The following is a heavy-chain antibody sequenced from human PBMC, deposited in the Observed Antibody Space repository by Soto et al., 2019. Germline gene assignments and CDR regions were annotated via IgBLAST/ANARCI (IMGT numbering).Heavy chain of an antibody. CDR1: GGTFSTYA. J-gene: IGHJ4*02. D-gene: IGHD3-22*01. V-gene: IGHV1-69*12. CDR3: ARGGLETYKDDTSGYPFNFDY. Sequence: QVQLVQSGPEVKKPGYSVRVSCKASGGTFSTYAISWVRQAPGQGLEWMGGIIPIFDTPNYAQNFQGRITITADESTSTTYMELSSLRSGDTAVYYCARGGLETYKDDTSGYPFNFDYWGQGTLITVSS. CDR2: IIPIFDTP.